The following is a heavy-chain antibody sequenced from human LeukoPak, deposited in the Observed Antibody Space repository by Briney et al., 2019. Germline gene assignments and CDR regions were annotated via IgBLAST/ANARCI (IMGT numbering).Heavy chain of an antibody. J-gene: IGHJ6*02. CDR1: VGSISSGNW. CDR2: IYHNGTP. Sequence: SGTLSLTCAVSVGSISSGNWWSWVRQSPGKGLEWIGEIYHNGTPNYNPSLKSRVTISADTFKNHFSLKLTSVTAADTAVYYCATAPILRGEGGEHYKYGMDVWGQGTTVIVSS. D-gene: IGHD2-2*02. CDR3: ATAPILRGEGGEHYKYGMDV. V-gene: IGHV4-4*02.